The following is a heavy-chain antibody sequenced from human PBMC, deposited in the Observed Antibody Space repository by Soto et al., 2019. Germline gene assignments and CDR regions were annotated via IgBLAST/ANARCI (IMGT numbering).Heavy chain of an antibody. CDR3: ARASGSSYWFDP. Sequence: QVQLVQSGAEVKKPGASVKVSCKASGYTFTSYGISWVRQAPGQGLEWMGWISAYNGNTNYAQKLQGRVTMTTDTSKSPGYMEMRSLRSDDTAVYYCARASGSSYWFDPWGQGTLVTVSS. V-gene: IGHV1-18*01. CDR2: ISAYNGNT. D-gene: IGHD1-26*01. CDR1: GYTFTSYG. J-gene: IGHJ5*02.